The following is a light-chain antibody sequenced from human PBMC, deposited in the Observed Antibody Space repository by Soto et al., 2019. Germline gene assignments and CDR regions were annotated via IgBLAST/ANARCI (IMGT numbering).Light chain of an antibody. J-gene: IGLJ2*01. CDR1: SSDVGGCNY. CDR3: SSYTSSSHP. V-gene: IGLV2-14*01. CDR2: EVS. Sequence: QSALTQPASVSGSPGQSITISCTGTSSDVGGCNYVSWYQQHPGKAPKLIIYEVSNRPSGVSNRFSGSKSGTTASLTISGHQAADEANYYYSSYTSSSHPFGAGTKLTVL.